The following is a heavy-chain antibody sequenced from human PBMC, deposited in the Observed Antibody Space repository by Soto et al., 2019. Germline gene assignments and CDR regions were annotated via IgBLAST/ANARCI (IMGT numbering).Heavy chain of an antibody. J-gene: IGHJ3*02. V-gene: IGHV3-30*18. D-gene: IGHD3-3*01. CDR1: GFTFSSYG. Sequence: PGGSLRLSCAASGFTFSSYGMHWVRQAPGKGLEWVAVISYDGSNKYYADSVKGRFTISRDNSKNTLYLQMNSLRAEDTAVYYCAKDSLYYDFSPAFDIWGQGTMVTVSS. CDR3: AKDSLYYDFSPAFDI. CDR2: ISYDGSNK.